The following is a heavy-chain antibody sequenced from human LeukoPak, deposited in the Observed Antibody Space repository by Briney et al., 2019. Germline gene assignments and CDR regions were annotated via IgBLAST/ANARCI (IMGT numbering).Heavy chain of an antibody. CDR2: SSASGINT. CDR1: GFSFSSYA. D-gene: IGHD3-10*01. V-gene: IGHV3-23*01. J-gene: IGHJ4*02. Sequence: GRSLRLSCTASGFSFSSYAMSWVWLGPAQGLDFVSRSSASGINTYYADSVKGRFTISRTNSKNTLYLQMNSLRAEQMAVYYCAKDNWDSGNHRYFHSWGQGPLVTVSS. CDR3: AKDNWDSGNHRYFHS.